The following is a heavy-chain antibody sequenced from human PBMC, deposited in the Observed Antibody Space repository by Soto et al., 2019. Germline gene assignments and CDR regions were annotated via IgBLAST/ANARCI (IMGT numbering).Heavy chain of an antibody. Sequence: GASVKVSCKASGGTFSSYAISWVPQAPGQVLEWMGWINPNSGGTNYAQKFQGRVTMTRDTSISTAYMELSRLRSDDTAVYYCASFNRGYDFGDYYYYGMDVWGQGTTVTVSS. CDR2: INPNSGGT. V-gene: IGHV1-2*02. D-gene: IGHD5-12*01. CDR1: GGTFSSYA. CDR3: ASFNRGYDFGDYYYYGMDV. J-gene: IGHJ6*02.